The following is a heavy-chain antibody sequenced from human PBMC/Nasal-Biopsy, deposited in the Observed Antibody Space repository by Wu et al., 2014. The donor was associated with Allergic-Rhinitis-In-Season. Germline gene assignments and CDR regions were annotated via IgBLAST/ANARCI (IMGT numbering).Heavy chain of an antibody. V-gene: IGHV3-74*01. CDR2: MNGDGSSI. J-gene: IGHJ4*02. D-gene: IGHD3-22*01. Sequence: LRLSCAASGYTFRSYWMHWVRQAPGKGLVWVARMNGDGSSISHADSVMGRFTISRDNSKNTLYLEMNSLRAEDTSVYYCARSSDSRGTFRSIDFWGQGTLVTVSS. CDR3: ARSSDSRGTFRSIDF. CDR1: GYTFRSYW.